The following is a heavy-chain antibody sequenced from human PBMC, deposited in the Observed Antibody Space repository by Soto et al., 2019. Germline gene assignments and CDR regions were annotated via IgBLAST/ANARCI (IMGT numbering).Heavy chain of an antibody. CDR2: ISAYNGNT. CDR1: GYTFTSYG. CDR3: ARGGYDFWSGYWNWFDP. V-gene: IGHV1-18*04. Sequence: GASVKVSCKASGYTFTSYGISWVRQAPGQGLEWMGWISAYNGNTNYAQKLQGRVTMTTDTSTSTAYMELRSLRSDDTAVYYCARGGYDFWSGYWNWFDPWGQGTMVTVYS. J-gene: IGHJ5*02. D-gene: IGHD3-3*01.